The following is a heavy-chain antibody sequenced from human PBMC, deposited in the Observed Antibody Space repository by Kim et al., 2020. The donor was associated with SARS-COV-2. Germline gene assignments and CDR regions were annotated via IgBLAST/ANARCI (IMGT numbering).Heavy chain of an antibody. CDR3: ARDKSMVRGVTPDL. CDR2: ISYDGINK. D-gene: IGHD3-10*01. CDR1: GFTFSSSA. Sequence: GGSLRLSCAASGFTFSSSAMHWVRQAPGKGLEWLAVISYDGINKYYADSVKGRFTISRDNSKNTLYLQTNSLRVEDTAVYHCARDKSMVRGVTPDLWGQGTLVTVSS. V-gene: IGHV3-30*04. J-gene: IGHJ4*02.